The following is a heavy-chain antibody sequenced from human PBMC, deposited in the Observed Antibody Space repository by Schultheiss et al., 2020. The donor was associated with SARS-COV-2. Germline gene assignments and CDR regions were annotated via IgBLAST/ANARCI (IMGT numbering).Heavy chain of an antibody. Sequence: SQTLSLTCTVSGGSISSYYWSRIRQPPGKGLEWIGYIYYSGSTNYNPSLKSRVTISVDRSKNQFSLKLSSVTAADTAVYYCARGTHGTEDDILTGYYWPAFDIWGQGTMVTVSS. V-gene: IGHV4-59*12. CDR1: GGSISSYY. J-gene: IGHJ3*02. D-gene: IGHD3-9*01. CDR3: ARGTHGTEDDILTGYYWPAFDI. CDR2: IYYSGST.